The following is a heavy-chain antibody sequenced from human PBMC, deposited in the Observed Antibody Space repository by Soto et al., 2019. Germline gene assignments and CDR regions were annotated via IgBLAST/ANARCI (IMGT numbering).Heavy chain of an antibody. CDR3: ARATRSLVVITGPNMDA. D-gene: IGHD3-22*01. CDR1: GYTFTSYY. J-gene: IGHJ6*02. Sequence: ASVKVSCQASGYTFTSYYMHWVRQAPGQGLEWMGIINPSGGSTSYAQKFQGRVTMTRDTSTSTVYMELSSLRSEDTAVYYCARATRSLVVITGPNMDAWGQGTTVTVSS. CDR2: INPSGGST. V-gene: IGHV1-46*01.